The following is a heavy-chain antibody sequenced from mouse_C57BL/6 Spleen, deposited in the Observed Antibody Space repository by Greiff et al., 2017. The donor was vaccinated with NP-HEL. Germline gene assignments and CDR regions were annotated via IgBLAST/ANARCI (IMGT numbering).Heavy chain of an antibody. V-gene: IGHV1-82*01. CDR2: IYPGDGDT. Sequence: QVQLQQSGPELVKPGASVKISCKASGYAFSSSWMNWVKQRPGKGLKWIGRIYPGDGDTNYNGKFKGKATLTADKSSSTAYMQLSSLTSEDSAVYFCARSYYSNYVGFAYWGQGTLVTVSA. CDR1: GYAFSSSW. CDR3: ARSYYSNYVGFAY. D-gene: IGHD2-5*01. J-gene: IGHJ3*01.